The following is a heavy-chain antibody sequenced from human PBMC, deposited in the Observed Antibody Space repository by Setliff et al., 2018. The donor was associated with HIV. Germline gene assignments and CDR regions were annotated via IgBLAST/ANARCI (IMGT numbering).Heavy chain of an antibody. CDR3: VRENDLLDGFDF. D-gene: IGHD1-1*01. J-gene: IGHJ3*01. Sequence: PSQTLSLPCVISGDSVSGNSVSWNWIRQSPSRGLEWLGRTYCRSKWYYQYALSLNSRISINPDTSKNQFSLQLNSVTPEDTGLYYWVRENDLLDGFDFWGQGTMVTVSS. V-gene: IGHV6-1*01. CDR2: TYCRSKWYY. CDR1: GDSVSGNSVS.